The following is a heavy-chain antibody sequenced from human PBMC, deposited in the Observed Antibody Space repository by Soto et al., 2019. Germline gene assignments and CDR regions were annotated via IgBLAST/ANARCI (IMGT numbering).Heavy chain of an antibody. Sequence: EVQLLESGGGLVQPGGSLRLSCATSGLTFSSYVMSWVRQAPGKGREWVSSISGGGTTSYYADSVKGRFTISRDNSKRTLYLQINTLTAEDTAVYYCAVSRYNSGTYPNWFDPWGQGTQVIVSS. CDR3: AVSRYNSGTYPNWFDP. V-gene: IGHV3-23*01. D-gene: IGHD3-10*01. CDR2: ISGGGTTS. J-gene: IGHJ5*02. CDR1: GLTFSSYV.